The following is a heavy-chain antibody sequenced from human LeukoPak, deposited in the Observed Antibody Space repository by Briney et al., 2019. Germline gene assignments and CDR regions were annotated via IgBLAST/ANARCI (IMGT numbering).Heavy chain of an antibody. J-gene: IGHJ2*01. CDR1: GYSISSGYY. V-gene: IGHV4-38-2*01. CDR2: IYHSGNT. D-gene: IGHD1-26*01. Sequence: KPSETLSLTCAVSGYSISSGYYWGWIRQAPVKGLEYIGSIYHSGNTYYNPSLKSRVTISVDTSKNQLSLKLSSVTAADTAVYYCARVPIMGSGTYSNRFFDLWARGTLVTVSS. CDR3: ARVPIMGSGTYSNRFFDL.